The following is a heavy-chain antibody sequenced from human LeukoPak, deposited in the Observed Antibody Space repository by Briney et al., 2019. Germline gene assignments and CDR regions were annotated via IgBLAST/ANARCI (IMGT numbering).Heavy chain of an antibody. CDR3: ANTKWGYFDY. CDR2: IKENGRDK. CDR1: GFTFSSYW. D-gene: IGHD7-27*01. V-gene: IGHV3-7*01. Sequence: GGSLRLSCAASGFTFSSYWMTWVRQAPGKGLERVANIKENGRDKYYVDSLKGRFTISKDNAKNSVYLQMNSLRAEDTAVYYCANTKWGYFDYWGQGTLVTVSS. J-gene: IGHJ4*02.